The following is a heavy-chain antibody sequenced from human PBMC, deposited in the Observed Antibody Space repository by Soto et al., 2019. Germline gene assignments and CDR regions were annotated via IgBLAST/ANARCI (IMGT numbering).Heavy chain of an antibody. J-gene: IGHJ5*02. D-gene: IGHD2-2*01. CDR1: GGSISSGNYY. CDR2: IYYNRNT. CDR3: ARSGVVPAATWFDP. Sequence: QVQLQESGPGLVKTSQTLSLTCTVSGGSISSGNYYWSWIRQHPGKGPEWIGHIYYNRNTYYNPSLKSRVTISLDTSRNQFSLSLSSVTAADTAVYYCARSGVVPAATWFDPWGQGTLVTVSS. V-gene: IGHV4-31*03.